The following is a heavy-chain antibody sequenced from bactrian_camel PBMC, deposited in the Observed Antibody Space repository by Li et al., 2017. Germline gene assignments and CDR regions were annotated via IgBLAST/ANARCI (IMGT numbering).Heavy chain of an antibody. J-gene: IGHJ4*01. Sequence: VQLVESGGGLVQAGGSLKLSCAASGYIFSKCGMGWYRQAPGKERELVSTISSGGATSYADSVKDRFTMSQDYAKNTLYLQMNSLRPEDTAMYYCARVPSSSSPCNLRTDAYNYWGQGTQVTVS. CDR2: ISSGGAT. D-gene: IGHD6*01. CDR3: ARVPSSSSPCNLRTDAYNY. CDR1: GYIFSKCG. V-gene: IGHV3S53*01.